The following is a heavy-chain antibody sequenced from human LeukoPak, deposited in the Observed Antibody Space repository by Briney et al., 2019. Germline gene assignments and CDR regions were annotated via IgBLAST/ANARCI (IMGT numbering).Heavy chain of an antibody. V-gene: IGHV4-4*07. CDR1: GGFISTHF. Sequence: SETLSLTCTVSGGFISTHFWSWIRQPAGTGLEWIGRISTTGSTNYNPSLSSRVTMSIDTSKNQFSLKLRSVTATDTAVYYCTREVEMATQFDYWGQGTLVTVSS. D-gene: IGHD5-24*01. J-gene: IGHJ4*02. CDR3: TREVEMATQFDY. CDR2: ISTTGST.